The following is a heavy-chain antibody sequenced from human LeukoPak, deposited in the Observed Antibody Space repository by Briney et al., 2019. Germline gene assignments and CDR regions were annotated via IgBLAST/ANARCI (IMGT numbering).Heavy chain of an antibody. CDR2: INPSGGST. D-gene: IGHD4-17*01. Sequence: ASVKVSCKASGYTFTSYFMHWVRQAPGQGLDWMGIINPSGGSTSYAQKFQGRVTMTRDTSTSTVYMELSSLRSEDTAVYYCARDSADYGDYDYWGQETLVTVSS. V-gene: IGHV1-46*01. CDR1: GYTFTSYF. CDR3: ARDSADYGDYDY. J-gene: IGHJ4*02.